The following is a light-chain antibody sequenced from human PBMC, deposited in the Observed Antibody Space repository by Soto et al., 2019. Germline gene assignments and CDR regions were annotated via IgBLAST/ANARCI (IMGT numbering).Light chain of an antibody. CDR2: AAS. J-gene: IGKJ2*01. V-gene: IGKV1-39*01. CDR3: QQSYNTPRT. CDR1: QSSSSY. Sequence: DIQMTQSPSSLSASVGDRVTITCRASQSSSSYLNWYQQKPGKAPKLLIHAASNLQSGVPSRFSGSGSGTDFNLTISSLQPEDFATYYCQQSYNTPRTFGQGTKLEIK.